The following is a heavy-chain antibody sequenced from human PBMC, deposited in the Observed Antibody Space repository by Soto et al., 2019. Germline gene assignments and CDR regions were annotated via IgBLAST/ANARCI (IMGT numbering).Heavy chain of an antibody. CDR1: GGSISSYY. D-gene: IGHD5-12*01. Sequence: SETLSLTCTVSGGSISSYYWSWIRQPAGKGLEWIGRIYTSGSTNYNPSLKSRVTMSIDRTRNQFSLKLSSVTAADMAVYYCARGGGYDSFDYWGQGVLVTVSS. CDR3: ARGGGYDSFDY. CDR2: IYTSGST. J-gene: IGHJ4*02. V-gene: IGHV4-4*07.